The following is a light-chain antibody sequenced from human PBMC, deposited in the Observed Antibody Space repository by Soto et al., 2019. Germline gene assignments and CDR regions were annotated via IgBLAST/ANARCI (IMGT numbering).Light chain of an antibody. V-gene: IGKV1-27*01. CDR1: QGISNY. CDR2: AAS. CDR3: QKYNSASLT. Sequence: RVTGSGAGVCAAGGGVGTITCRASQGISNYLAWYQQKPGKVPKLLIYAASTLQSGVPSRFSGSGSGTDFTLTISSLQPQDVATYYCQKYNSASLTFGRGTKVDIK. J-gene: IGKJ4*01.